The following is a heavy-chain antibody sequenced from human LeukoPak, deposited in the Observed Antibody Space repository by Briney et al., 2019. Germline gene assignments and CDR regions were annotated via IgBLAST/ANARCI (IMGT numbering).Heavy chain of an antibody. CDR1: GFTFSSYG. Sequence: GGSLRLSCAASGFTFSSYGMHWVRQAPGKGLEWVAVIWYDGSNKYYADSVKGRFTISRDNSKNTLYLQMNSLRAEDTAVYYCARGIVVVPAALAYWGQGTLVTVSS. V-gene: IGHV3-33*08. CDR3: ARGIVVVPAALAY. J-gene: IGHJ4*02. CDR2: IWYDGSNK. D-gene: IGHD2-2*01.